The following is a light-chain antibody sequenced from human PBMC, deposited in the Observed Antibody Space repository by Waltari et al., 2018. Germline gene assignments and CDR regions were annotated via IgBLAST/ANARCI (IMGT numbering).Light chain of an antibody. Sequence: QSALTQPASVSGSPGQSITISCTRTSSDVGSYHLVSWYQQHPGKAPNLMIYEGSKRPSGVSNRFSGSKSGNTASLTISGLQAEDEADYYCCSYAGSSTLFGGGTKLTVL. CDR3: CSYAGSSTL. J-gene: IGLJ2*01. CDR1: SSDVGSYHL. V-gene: IGLV2-23*01. CDR2: EGS.